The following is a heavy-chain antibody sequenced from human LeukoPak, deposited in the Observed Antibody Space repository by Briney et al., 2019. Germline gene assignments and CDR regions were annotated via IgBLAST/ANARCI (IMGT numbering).Heavy chain of an antibody. CDR3: ARAVSVRGYDFWSGLHYFDY. CDR1: GGSISRTSYY. J-gene: IGHJ4*02. Sequence: PSETLSLTCSVSGGSISRTSYYWGWIRQPPGKGLEWIGSIYYSGSTYYNPSLKSRVTISVDTSKNQFSLKLSSVTAADTAMYYCARAVSVRGYDFWSGLHYFDYWGQGTLVTVSS. CDR2: IYYSGST. D-gene: IGHD3-3*01. V-gene: IGHV4-39*01.